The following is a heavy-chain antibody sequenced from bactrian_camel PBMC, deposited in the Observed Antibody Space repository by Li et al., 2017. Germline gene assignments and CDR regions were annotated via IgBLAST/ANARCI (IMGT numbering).Heavy chain of an antibody. D-gene: IGHD2*01. CDR1: GYMFSRCL. V-gene: IGHV3S54*01. CDR2: IEADGIRK. J-gene: IGHJ4*01. Sequence: HVQLVESGGGSVQAGGSLKLSCAASGYMFSRCLMGWYRQAPGKEREAVATIEADGIRKVYSNDVKGRLTISRDNAKNMLYLQMNDLNYRDTGLYYCSTKLSEHGQGTQVTVS.